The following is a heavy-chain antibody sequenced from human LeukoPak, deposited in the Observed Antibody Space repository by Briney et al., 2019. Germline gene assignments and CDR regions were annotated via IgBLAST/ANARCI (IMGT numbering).Heavy chain of an antibody. CDR1: GFTFSSYW. J-gene: IGHJ4*02. V-gene: IGHV3-30*02. D-gene: IGHD3-22*01. CDR2: IRYDGSNK. CDR3: AKDYYYDSSGHDY. Sequence: GGSLRLSCAGSGFTFSSYWMSWVRQAPGKGLEWVAFIRYDGSNKYYADSVKGRFTISRDNSKNTLYLQMNSLRAEDTAVYYCAKDYYYDSSGHDYWGQGTLVTVSS.